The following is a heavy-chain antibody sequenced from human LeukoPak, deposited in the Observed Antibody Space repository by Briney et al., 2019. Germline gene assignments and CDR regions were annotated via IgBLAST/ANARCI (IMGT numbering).Heavy chain of an antibody. V-gene: IGHV3-73*01. CDR3: TRPHGGIAAAAINYFDY. Sequence: GGSLRLSCAASGFTFSGSAMHWVRQASGKGLEWVGRIRSKANSYATAYAASVKGRFTISRDDSKNTAYLQMNSLKTEDTAVYYCTRPHGGIAAAAINYFDYWGQGTLVTVSS. CDR1: GFTFSGSA. CDR2: IRSKANSYAT. J-gene: IGHJ4*02. D-gene: IGHD6-13*01.